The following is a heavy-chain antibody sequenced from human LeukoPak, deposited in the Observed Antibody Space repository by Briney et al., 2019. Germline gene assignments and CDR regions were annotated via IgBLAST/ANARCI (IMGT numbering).Heavy chain of an antibody. J-gene: IGHJ4*02. Sequence: RPSETLSLTCTVSGYSISSGYYWGWIRQPPGKGLEWIGSIYHSGSTYYNPSLKSRVTVSVDTSKNQFSLKLSSVTAADTAVYYCARVPAIEWEPGIYYLDYWGQGTLVTVSS. D-gene: IGHD1-26*01. V-gene: IGHV4-38-2*02. CDR3: ARVPAIEWEPGIYYLDY. CDR1: GYSISSGYY. CDR2: IYHSGST.